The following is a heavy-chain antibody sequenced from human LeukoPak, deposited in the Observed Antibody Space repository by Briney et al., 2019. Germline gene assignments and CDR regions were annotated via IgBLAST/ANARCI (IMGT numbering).Heavy chain of an antibody. J-gene: IGHJ4*02. CDR3: ARGHRYYDFWSGYYRGNKYYFDY. CDR1: GGSFSDYY. CDR2: INHSGST. Sequence: SETLSLTCAVYGGSFSDYYWSWIRQPPGKGLEWIGEINHSGSTNYNPSLKSRVTISVDTSKNQFSLKLSSVTAADTAVYYCARGHRYYDFWSGYYRGNKYYFDYWGQGTLVTVSS. V-gene: IGHV4-34*01. D-gene: IGHD3-3*01.